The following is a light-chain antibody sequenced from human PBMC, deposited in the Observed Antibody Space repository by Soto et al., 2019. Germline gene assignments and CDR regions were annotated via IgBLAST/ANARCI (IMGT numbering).Light chain of an antibody. V-gene: IGKV3-20*01. CDR2: GAS. Sequence: EIVLTQSPGTLSLSPGERATLSCRASQSVSSSYLAWSQQKPGQAPRLLLYGASSRATGIPDRFSGSGSGTDFTLTISRLEPDDFAVYYGQQDGSSPPITFGQGTRLEIK. CDR3: QQDGSSPPIT. J-gene: IGKJ5*01. CDR1: QSVSSSY.